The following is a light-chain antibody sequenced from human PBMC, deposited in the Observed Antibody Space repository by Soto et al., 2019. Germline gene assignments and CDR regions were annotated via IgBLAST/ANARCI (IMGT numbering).Light chain of an antibody. CDR1: ETVASNY. CDR2: DAS. CDR3: QQYGISPWT. V-gene: IGKV3-20*01. J-gene: IGKJ1*01. Sequence: IVLTQSPGTLSLSPGERATLSCRASETVASNYLAWYQQKPGQAPRLLIFDASTRATDIPDRFSGSGSGTDFTLIISRLEPEDFAVYHCQQYGISPWTFGQGTKVEVK.